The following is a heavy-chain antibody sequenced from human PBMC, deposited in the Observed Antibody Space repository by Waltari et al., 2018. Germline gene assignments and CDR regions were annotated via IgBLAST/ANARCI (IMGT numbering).Heavy chain of an antibody. CDR3: ARELMVPRNYYGMDV. D-gene: IGHD3-10*01. Sequence: QVQLVQSGAAVKKPGASVKVSCKASGCTFTSYAMHWVRQAPGQRLEWMGWINAGNGNTKYSQKFQGRVTITRDTSASTAYMELSSLRSEDTAVYYCARELMVPRNYYGMDVWGQGTTVTVSS. V-gene: IGHV1-3*01. CDR1: GCTFTSYA. CDR2: INAGNGNT. J-gene: IGHJ6*02.